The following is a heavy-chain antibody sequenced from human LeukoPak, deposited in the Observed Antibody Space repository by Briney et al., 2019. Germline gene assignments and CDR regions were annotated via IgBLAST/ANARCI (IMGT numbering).Heavy chain of an antibody. Sequence: PGGSLRLSCEVSGFPVRSRYMTWVRQPPGKGLECVAVIYSGGTTYHIDSVKGRFTISRDISKSTMYLEMNNLRVEDTAIYYCASLEGGPSDGRWGQGTPVTVSS. CDR1: GFPVRSRY. CDR2: IYSGGTT. J-gene: IGHJ4*02. D-gene: IGHD3-3*01. CDR3: ASLEGGPSDGR. V-gene: IGHV3-53*01.